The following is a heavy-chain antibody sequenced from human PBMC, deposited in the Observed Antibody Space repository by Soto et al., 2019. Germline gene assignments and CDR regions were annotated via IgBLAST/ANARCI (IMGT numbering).Heavy chain of an antibody. V-gene: IGHV4-30-4*01. Sequence: QVQLQESGPGLVKPSQTLSLTCTVSGGSISSGDYYWSWIRQPPGKGLEWIGYIYYSGSTYYNPSLKCRVTVSVDTSKNQFSLKLTSVAAADTAVYYCARWIQLWSPIGRHYRYGDVWGQGTTVTVSS. D-gene: IGHD5-18*01. J-gene: IGHJ6*02. CDR2: IYYSGST. CDR1: GGSISSGDYY. CDR3: ARWIQLWSPIGRHYRYGDV.